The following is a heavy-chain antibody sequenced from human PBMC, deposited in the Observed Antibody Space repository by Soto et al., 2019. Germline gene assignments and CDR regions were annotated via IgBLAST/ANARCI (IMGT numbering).Heavy chain of an antibody. J-gene: IGHJ4*02. CDR3: ARGGVFFFAAPTNPFDY. Sequence: QVQLVQSGAGVKKPGASVKVSCKASGYTFSSYDINWVRQATGQGLEWMGWMNPNSGNTGYAQKFQGRVTMTRNTSISTAYIELSTLRSDHAAVYYCARGGVFFFAAPTNPFDYWGQGTLVTVSS. D-gene: IGHD3-10*01. CDR1: GYTFSSYD. V-gene: IGHV1-8*01. CDR2: MNPNSGNT.